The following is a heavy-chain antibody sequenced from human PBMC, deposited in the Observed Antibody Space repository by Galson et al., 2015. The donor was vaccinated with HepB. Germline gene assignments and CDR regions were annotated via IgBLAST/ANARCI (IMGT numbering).Heavy chain of an antibody. D-gene: IGHD3-16*01. Sequence: SLRLSCADSGFTFIDDAMDWVRQAPGKGLEWVAVISHDGTNRYYADSVKGRFTISRDNSKNTLYLQMNGLTAEDTTVYYCARDRGIGGIDSWGQGTLVTVSS. CDR2: ISHDGTNR. CDR1: GFTFIDDA. V-gene: IGHV3-30-3*01. J-gene: IGHJ4*02. CDR3: ARDRGIGGIDS.